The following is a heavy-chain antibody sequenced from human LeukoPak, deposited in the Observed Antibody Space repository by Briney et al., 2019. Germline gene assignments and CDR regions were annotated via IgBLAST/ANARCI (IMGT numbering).Heavy chain of an antibody. J-gene: IGHJ4*02. CDR2: FDPEDGET. D-gene: IGHD3-10*01. CDR1: GYTLTELS. Sequence: GASVKVSCKVSGYTLTELSMHWVRQAPGKGLEWMGGFDPEDGETIYAQKFQGGVTMTEDTSTDTAYMELSSLRSEDTAVYYCATAPGLLWFGELSCWGQGTLVTVSS. CDR3: ATAPGLLWFGELSC. V-gene: IGHV1-24*01.